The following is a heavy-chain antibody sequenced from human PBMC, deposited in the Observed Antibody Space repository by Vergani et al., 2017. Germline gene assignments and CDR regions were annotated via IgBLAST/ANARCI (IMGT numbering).Heavy chain of an antibody. CDR1: GFSFSSYA. J-gene: IGHJ3*02. D-gene: IGHD6-19*01. V-gene: IGHV3-23*01. CDR2: INDSGGSS. Sequence: EVQLLESGGGLVQPGGSLRLSCAASGFSFSSYAMSWVRQAPGKGLEWVSVINDSGGSSQYADSVKGRFTISRDNSKNTLFLHMNSLRPEDTAVYYCAKVGRSEVAGTFGAFDIWGQGTMVTVSS. CDR3: AKVGRSEVAGTFGAFDI.